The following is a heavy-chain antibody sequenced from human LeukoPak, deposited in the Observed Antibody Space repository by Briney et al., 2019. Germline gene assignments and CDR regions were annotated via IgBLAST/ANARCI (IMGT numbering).Heavy chain of an antibody. J-gene: IGHJ4*02. V-gene: IGHV3-23*01. CDR3: ARDRGGTYCSGGSCYSAGLCDH. D-gene: IGHD2-15*01. CDR2: VVSSGGVK. CDR1: GFTFCSYD. Sequence: GGSLRLSCTASGFTFCSYDMNWVRQAPGKGLEWVSFVVSSGGVKYYADSVKARVTISRDNFRNTVYLQMDSLRVEDTAVYYCARDRGGTYCSGGSCYSAGLCDHWGQGPLVTVSS.